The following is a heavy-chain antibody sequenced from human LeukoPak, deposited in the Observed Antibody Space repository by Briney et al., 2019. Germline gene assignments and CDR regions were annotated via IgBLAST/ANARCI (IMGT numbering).Heavy chain of an antibody. CDR1: GYSFTSYW. D-gene: IGHD3-10*01. J-gene: IGHJ5*02. V-gene: IGHV5-51*01. Sequence: ESLKISCKVSGYSFTSYWIGWVRQMPGKGLEWMGIIYPGDSDTRYSPSFQGQVTISADKSISTAYLQWSSLKASDTAMYYCARYYYGSGRGANWFDPWGQGTLVTVSS. CDR2: IYPGDSDT. CDR3: ARYYYGSGRGANWFDP.